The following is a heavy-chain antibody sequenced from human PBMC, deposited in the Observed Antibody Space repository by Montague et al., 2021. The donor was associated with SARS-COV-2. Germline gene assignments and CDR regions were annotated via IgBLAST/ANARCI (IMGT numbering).Heavy chain of an antibody. CDR3: AKDPYYDFWSGYYFDY. Sequence: SLRLSCAASGFTFSNYAMSWVRQAPGKGLEWVSVIYSGGSSTYYADSVKGRFTISRDNSKNTLYLQMNSLRAEDTAVYYCAKDPYYDFWSGYYFDYWGQETLVTVSS. V-gene: IGHV3-23*03. D-gene: IGHD3-3*01. CDR1: GFTFSNYA. CDR2: IYSGGSST. J-gene: IGHJ4*02.